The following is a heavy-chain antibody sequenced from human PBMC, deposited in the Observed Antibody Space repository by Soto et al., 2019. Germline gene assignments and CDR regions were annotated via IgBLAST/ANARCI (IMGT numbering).Heavy chain of an antibody. CDR2: IYYSGSA. V-gene: IGHV4-31*03. CDR1: GGSISSGGYY. Sequence: QVQLQESGPGLVKPSQTLSLTCTVSGGSISSGGYYWSWIRQHPGKGLEWIGYIYYSGSAYYNPSLKSRVTISVDTSKNQFSLKLSSVTAADTAVYYCARAVRPSATISHWFDPWGQGTLVTVSS. J-gene: IGHJ5*02. CDR3: ARAVRPSATISHWFDP. D-gene: IGHD3-9*01.